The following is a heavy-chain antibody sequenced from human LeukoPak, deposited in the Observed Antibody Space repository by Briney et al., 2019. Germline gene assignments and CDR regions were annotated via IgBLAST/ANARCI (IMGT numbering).Heavy chain of an antibody. CDR1: GYTFTSYD. CDR2: MNPNSGNT. Sequence: ASVKVSCKTSGYTFTSYDINWVRQATGQGLEWMGWMNPNSGNTGYAQKFQGRVTITRNTSISTAYMELSSLRSDDTAVYYCARDPGVEPFDYWGQGTLVTVSS. CDR3: ARDPGVEPFDY. D-gene: IGHD1-26*01. V-gene: IGHV1-8*03. J-gene: IGHJ4*02.